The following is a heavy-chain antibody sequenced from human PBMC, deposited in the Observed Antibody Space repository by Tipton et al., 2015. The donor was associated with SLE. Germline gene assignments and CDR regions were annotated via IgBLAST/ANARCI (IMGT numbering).Heavy chain of an antibody. Sequence: GSLRLSCAVYGGSISSRNWWSWIRQPPGKGLEWIGEIDHSGSTNYNPSLESRVTISTDTSKNQFSLKLRSVTAADTAIYYCARHFSVGFDYWGQGTLVTVSS. V-gene: IGHV4-4*02. J-gene: IGHJ4*02. CDR2: IDHSGST. CDR1: GGSISSRNW. CDR3: ARHFSVGFDY. D-gene: IGHD3-3*02.